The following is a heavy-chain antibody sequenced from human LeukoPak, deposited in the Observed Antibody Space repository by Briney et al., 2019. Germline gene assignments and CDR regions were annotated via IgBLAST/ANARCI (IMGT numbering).Heavy chain of an antibody. Sequence: ASVKVSCKASGYTFTGYYMHWVRQAPGQGLEWMGWINPNSGGTNYAQKFQGRVTMTRDTSISTAYMELSRLRSDDTAVYYCARDIVMVAYWFDPWGQGTLVTVSS. D-gene: IGHD3-16*02. CDR3: ARDIVMVAYWFDP. CDR1: GYTFTGYY. J-gene: IGHJ5*02. CDR2: INPNSGGT. V-gene: IGHV1-2*02.